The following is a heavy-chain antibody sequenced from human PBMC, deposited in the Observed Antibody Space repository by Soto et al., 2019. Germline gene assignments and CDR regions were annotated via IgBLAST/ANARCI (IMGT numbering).Heavy chain of an antibody. CDR1: GGSFSGDH. V-gene: IGHV4-34*01. D-gene: IGHD2-2*01. CDR3: ARRYCTTTSCLPGFAP. CDR2: INHSGST. Sequence: SETLSLTCAVYGGSFSGDHWSWIRQPPGKGLEWIGEINHSGSTNYNPSLKSRVTISVDTSKKQISLKLNSVTAADTAVYYCARRYCTTTSCLPGFAPWGRGTLVTVSS. J-gene: IGHJ5*02.